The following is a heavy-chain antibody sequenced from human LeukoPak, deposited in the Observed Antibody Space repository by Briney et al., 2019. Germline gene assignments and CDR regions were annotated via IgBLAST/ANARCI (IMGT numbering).Heavy chain of an antibody. J-gene: IGHJ5*02. Sequence: SETLSLTCTVSDGSISYYYWTWIRQSPGKGLEWIGYSYTTGTTSYNPSLKSRVTISLDTPKNQVSLKLRSVTAADTGVYYRAASLTPGWFDPWGQGTLVTVSS. D-gene: IGHD4/OR15-4a*01. CDR1: DGSISYYY. CDR2: SYTTGTT. V-gene: IGHV4-4*09. CDR3: AASLTPGWFDP.